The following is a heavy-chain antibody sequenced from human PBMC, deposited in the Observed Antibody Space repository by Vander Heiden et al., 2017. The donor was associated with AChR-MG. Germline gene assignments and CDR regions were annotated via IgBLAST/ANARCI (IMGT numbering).Heavy chain of an antibody. CDR3: ASSWGVGATVFDY. CDR1: GGSISRSS. V-gene: IGHV4-59*01. D-gene: IGHD1-26*01. Sequence: QVQLQESGPGLGKPSETLSLTCTGPGGSISRSSWSWIRQPPGKGLEWIGYMHYSGSTNYNPSLKTRVTISLDTSKNQFSLKLSSVTAADTAVYYCASSWGVGATVFDYWGQGTLVTVSS. CDR2: MHYSGST. J-gene: IGHJ4*02.